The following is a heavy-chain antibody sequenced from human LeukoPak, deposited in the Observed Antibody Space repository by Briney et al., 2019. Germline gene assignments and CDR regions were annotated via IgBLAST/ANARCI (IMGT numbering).Heavy chain of an antibody. Sequence: SETLSLTCAVYGGSFSGYYWSWIRQPPGKGLEWIGEINHSGSTNYNPSLKSRVTISVDTSKNQFSLKLSSVTAADTAVYYCARGVYSYGYALGYCGQGTLVTVSS. V-gene: IGHV4-34*01. CDR2: INHSGST. CDR1: GGSFSGYY. CDR3: ARGVYSYGYALGY. J-gene: IGHJ4*02. D-gene: IGHD5-18*01.